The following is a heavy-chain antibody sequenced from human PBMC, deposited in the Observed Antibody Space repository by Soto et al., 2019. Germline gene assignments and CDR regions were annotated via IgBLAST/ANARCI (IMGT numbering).Heavy chain of an antibody. Sequence: EVQLLDSGGGLVQPGGSLRLSCAASGFTFSSYDMTWVRQGPGKGLEWVSGISGSGGRSYYADSVKGRFTISRDNSKSTLYLQMNSLRAEDTAVYYCAKAYFVWSSEQPYYFDYWGQGTLVTVSS. V-gene: IGHV3-23*01. D-gene: IGHD3-16*01. J-gene: IGHJ4*02. CDR3: AKAYFVWSSEQPYYFDY. CDR2: ISGSGGRS. CDR1: GFTFSSYD.